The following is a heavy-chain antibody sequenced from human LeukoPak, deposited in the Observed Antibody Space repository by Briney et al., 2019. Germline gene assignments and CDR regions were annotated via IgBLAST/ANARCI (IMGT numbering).Heavy chain of an antibody. CDR1: GYTFTSYY. Sequence: GASVKVSCKASGYTFTSYYMHWVRQAPGQGLEWMGIINPSGGSTSYAQKFQGRVTMTRDTSTSTVYMELSSLRSEDTAVYYCAVDGYSSGWYSGYFDYWGQGTLVTVSS. D-gene: IGHD6-19*01. J-gene: IGHJ4*02. V-gene: IGHV1-46*01. CDR3: AVDGYSSGWYSGYFDY. CDR2: INPSGGST.